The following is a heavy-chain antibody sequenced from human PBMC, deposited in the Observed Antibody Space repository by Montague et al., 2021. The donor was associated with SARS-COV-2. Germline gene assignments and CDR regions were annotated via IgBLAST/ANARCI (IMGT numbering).Heavy chain of an antibody. J-gene: IGHJ6*02. CDR3: ARNMVVSAGRRFYYHGLDV. D-gene: IGHD2-15*01. CDR2: ITWDSSNF. V-gene: IGHV3-9*01. CDR1: GFNFDDYA. Sequence: SLRLSCAASGFNFDDYAMHWVRLAPGKGLEWVSGITWDSSNFGYXDSVKGRFTISRDNAKKSLYLEMSSLRADDTAVYYCARNMVVSAGRRFYYHGLDVWGQGITVTVS.